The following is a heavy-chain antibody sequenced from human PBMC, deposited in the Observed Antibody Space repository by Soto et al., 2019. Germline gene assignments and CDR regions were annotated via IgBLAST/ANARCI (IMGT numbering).Heavy chain of an antibody. V-gene: IGHV1-69*12. D-gene: IGHD3-22*01. CDR3: ARRDYDSSGYYDWGY. CDR2: IISICGTA. CDR1: GGTFSSYA. J-gene: IGHJ4*02. Sequence: QVQRVQAGAEVKKPGSSVKVSCKASGGTFSSYAISWVRQAPGQGLEWMGGIISICGTADYAQKFQGRVTTTADESTSTAYMELSSLRSEDTAVYYCARRDYDSSGYYDWGYWGQGTLVTVSS.